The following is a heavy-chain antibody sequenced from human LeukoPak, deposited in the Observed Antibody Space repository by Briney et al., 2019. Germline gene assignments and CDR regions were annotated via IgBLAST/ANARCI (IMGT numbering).Heavy chain of an antibody. CDR1: GGSISSYY. J-gene: IGHJ5*02. CDR2: IYYSGST. CDR3: ARGGYYGSGNDFRFDP. V-gene: IGHV4-59*01. Sequence: PSETLSLTCIVSGGSISSYYWSWIRQPPGKGLEWIGYIYYSGSTNYKPSLKSRVTISVDTSKNQFSLKLSSVTPADTAVYYCARGGYYGSGNDFRFDPWGQGTLVTVSS. D-gene: IGHD3-10*01.